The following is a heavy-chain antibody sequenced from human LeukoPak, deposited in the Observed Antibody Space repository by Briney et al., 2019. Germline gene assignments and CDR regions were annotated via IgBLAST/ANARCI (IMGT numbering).Heavy chain of an antibody. V-gene: IGHV3-23*01. D-gene: IGHD2-2*02. J-gene: IGHJ3*02. CDR2: ISDSGGST. CDR3: AQAILRPRDAFDI. Sequence: GGSLRLSCAASGFTFSSYAMSWVRQAPGKGLEWVSAISDSGGSTYYADSVKGRFTISRDNSKNTLYLQMNSLRAEDTAVYYCAQAILRPRDAFDIWGQGTMVTVSS. CDR1: GFTFSSYA.